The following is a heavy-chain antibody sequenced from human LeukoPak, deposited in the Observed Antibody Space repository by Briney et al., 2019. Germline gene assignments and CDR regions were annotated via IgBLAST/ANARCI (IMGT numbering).Heavy chain of an antibody. D-gene: IGHD1-26*01. CDR1: GGSFSGYY. V-gene: IGHV4-34*01. CDR2: INHSGST. J-gene: IGHJ4*02. Sequence: TSETLSLTCAVSGGSFSGYYWNWIRQSPGKGLEWIGEINHSGSTHYNPSLKSRVTISVDTSKNQFSLKLSSVTAADTAVYYCARLVGATTDYWGQGTLVTVSS. CDR3: ARLVGATTDY.